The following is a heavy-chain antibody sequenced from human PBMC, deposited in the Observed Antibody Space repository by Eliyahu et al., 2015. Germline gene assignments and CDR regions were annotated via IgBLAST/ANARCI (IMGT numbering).Heavy chain of an antibody. V-gene: IGHV3-7*01. CDR2: IKQDGSEK. J-gene: IGHJ4*02. CDR3: ARDWKWSSSWTKSPLDY. CDR1: GFXXXSXW. Sequence: EVQLVESGGGLVQPGGSLRLSCAASGFXXXSXWXSWVRQAPGKGLEGVANIKQDGSEKYYVDSVKGRFTISRDNAKNSLYLQMNSLRAEDTAVYYCARDWKWSSSWTKSPLDYWGQGTLVTVSS. D-gene: IGHD6-13*01.